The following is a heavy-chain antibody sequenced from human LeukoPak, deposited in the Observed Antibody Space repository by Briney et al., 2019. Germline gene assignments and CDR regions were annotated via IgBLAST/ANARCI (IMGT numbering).Heavy chain of an antibody. Sequence: GGSLRLSCAASGFTFSDYYMSWIRQAPGKGLEWVSYISSSGSTIYYADSVKGRFTISRDNAKNSPYLQMNSLRAEDTAVYYCARRGRGVAAAGGHYYYYYYMDVWGKGTTVTVSS. CDR1: GFTFSDYY. J-gene: IGHJ6*03. CDR2: ISSSGSTI. CDR3: ARRGRGVAAAGGHYYYYYYMDV. D-gene: IGHD6-13*01. V-gene: IGHV3-11*01.